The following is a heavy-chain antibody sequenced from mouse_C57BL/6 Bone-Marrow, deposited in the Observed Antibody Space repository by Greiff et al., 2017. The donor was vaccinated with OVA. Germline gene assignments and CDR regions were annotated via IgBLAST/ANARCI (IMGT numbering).Heavy chain of an antibody. CDR3: ARGRDRGYFDY. D-gene: IGHD3-3*01. J-gene: IGHJ2*01. Sequence: QVQLQQSGAELARPWASVKLSCKASGYTFTSYGISWVKQRTGQGLEWIGEIYPRSGNTYYNAKFKGKATLTADKSSSTGYKELRSLTSEDAAGELGARGRDRGYFDYWGQGTTLTVSS. CDR1: GYTFTSYG. V-gene: IGHV1-81*01. CDR2: IYPRSGNT.